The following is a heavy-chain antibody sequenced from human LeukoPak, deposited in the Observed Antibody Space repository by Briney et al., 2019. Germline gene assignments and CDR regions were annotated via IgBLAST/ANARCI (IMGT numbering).Heavy chain of an antibody. D-gene: IGHD1-1*01. V-gene: IGHV4-39*01. CDR2: IYYSESP. J-gene: IGHJ4*02. Sequence: SETLSLTCTVSGGSISNNNYYWAWIRQPPGKGLECIDSIYYSESPYYNPSLKSRVTISVDTSKNQFSLRLSSVTAADTAVYYCATWRTAKTGFDYWGQGTLVTVSS. CDR1: GGSISNNNYY. CDR3: ATWRTAKTGFDY.